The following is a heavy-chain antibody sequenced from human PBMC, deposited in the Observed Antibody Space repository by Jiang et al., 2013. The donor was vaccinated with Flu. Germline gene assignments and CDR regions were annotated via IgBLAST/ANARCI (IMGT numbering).Heavy chain of an antibody. CDR1: GGSFSGYY. Sequence: LLKPSETLSLTCAVYGGSFSGYYWSWIRQPPGKGLEWIGEINHSGSTNYNPSLKSRVTISVDTSKNQFSLKLSSVTAADTAVYYCARGRGGAGGDAFDIWGQGTMVTVSS. CDR2: INHSGST. J-gene: IGHJ3*02. CDR3: ARGRGGAGGDAFDI. D-gene: IGHD3-16*01. V-gene: IGHV4-34*01.